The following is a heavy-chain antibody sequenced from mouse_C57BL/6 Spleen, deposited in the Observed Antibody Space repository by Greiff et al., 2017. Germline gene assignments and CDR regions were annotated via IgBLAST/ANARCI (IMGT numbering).Heavy chain of an antibody. CDR2: ISSGSSTI. V-gene: IGHV5-17*01. D-gene: IGHD2-5*01. Sequence: VQLVESGGGLVKPGGSLKLSCAASGFTFSDYGMHWVRQAPEKGLEWVAYISSGSSTIYYADTVKGRFPISRDNAKNTLFLQMTSLRSEDTAMYYCAIYYSNHFDYWGQGTTLTVSS. CDR3: AIYYSNHFDY. J-gene: IGHJ2*01. CDR1: GFTFSDYG.